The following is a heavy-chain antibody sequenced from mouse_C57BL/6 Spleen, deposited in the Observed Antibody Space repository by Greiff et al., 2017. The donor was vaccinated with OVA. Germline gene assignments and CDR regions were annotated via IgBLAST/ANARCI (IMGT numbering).Heavy chain of an antibody. CDR1: GYTFTDYY. J-gene: IGHJ2*01. CDR3: ARGVDVYGNYRVNY. D-gene: IGHD2-1*01. Sequence: VQLQQSGPELVKPGASVKISCKASGYTFTDYYMNWVKQSHGKSLEWIGDINPNNGGTSYNQKFKGKATLTVDKSSSTAYMELRSLTSEDSAVYYCARGVDVYGNYRVNYWGQGTTLTVSS. V-gene: IGHV1-26*01. CDR2: INPNNGGT.